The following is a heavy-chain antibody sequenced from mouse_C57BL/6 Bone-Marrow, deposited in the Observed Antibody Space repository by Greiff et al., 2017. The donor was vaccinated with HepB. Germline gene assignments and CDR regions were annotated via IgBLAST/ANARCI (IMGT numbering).Heavy chain of an antibody. Sequence: EVQLQQSGPELVKPGASVKIPCKASGYTFTDYNMDWVKQSHGKSLEWIGDINPNNGGTSYNQKFKGKATLTVDKSSSTAYMELNSLTSEDSAVYYCAREGLRRGYWYFDVWGTGTTVTVSS. V-gene: IGHV1-18*01. CDR2: INPNNGGT. D-gene: IGHD2-4*01. CDR3: AREGLRRGYWYFDV. J-gene: IGHJ1*03. CDR1: GYTFTDYN.